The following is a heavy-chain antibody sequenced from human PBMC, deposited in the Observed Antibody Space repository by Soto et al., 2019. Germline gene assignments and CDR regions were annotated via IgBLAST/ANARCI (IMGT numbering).Heavy chain of an antibody. D-gene: IGHD2-15*01. CDR3: AKDSRSHARGWFDP. Sequence: EVQLLESGGGLVQPGGSLRLSCAASGFTFSSYAMTWVRQAPGKGLEWVSSISGSGDYIYFADSVKGRFTISRDNSKDTLYLQRSSLRVEDTAIYYWAKDSRSHARGWFDPWGQGTLVTVSS. CDR1: GFTFSSYA. CDR2: ISGSGDYI. J-gene: IGHJ5*02. V-gene: IGHV3-23*01.